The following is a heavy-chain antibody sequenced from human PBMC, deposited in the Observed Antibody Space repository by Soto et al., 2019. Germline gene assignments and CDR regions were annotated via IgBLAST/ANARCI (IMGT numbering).Heavy chain of an antibody. CDR1: GGSFSGYY. V-gene: IGHV4-34*01. D-gene: IGHD3-10*01. CDR3: ARGLRGSGSYYRDYYYYGMDV. J-gene: IGHJ6*02. Sequence: SETLSLTCAVYGGSFSGYYWSWIRQPPGKGLEWIGEINHSGSTNYNPSLKSRVTISVDTSKNQFSLKLSSVTAADTAVYYCARGLRGSGSYYRDYYYYGMDVWGQGTTVTVSS. CDR2: INHSGST.